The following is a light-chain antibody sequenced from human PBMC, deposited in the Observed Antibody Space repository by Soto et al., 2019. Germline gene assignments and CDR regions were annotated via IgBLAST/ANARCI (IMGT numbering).Light chain of an antibody. CDR1: SSDVGRYHR. V-gene: IGLV2-18*01. CDR2: EVS. J-gene: IGLJ2*01. CDR3: SLYTSSSTVV. Sequence: QSALTQPPSVSGSPGQSVTSSCTGTSSDVGRYHRVSWYQQPPGTAPKLMIYEVSNRPSGVPDRFSGSKSGNTASLTISGLQAEDEADYYCSLYTSSSTVVFGGGTKLTVL.